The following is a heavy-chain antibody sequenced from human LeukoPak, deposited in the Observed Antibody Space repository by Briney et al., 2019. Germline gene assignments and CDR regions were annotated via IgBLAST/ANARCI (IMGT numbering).Heavy chain of an antibody. D-gene: IGHD3-10*01. V-gene: IGHV4-59*01. Sequence: SETLSLTCTVSGGSISSYYWSWIRQPPGKGLEWIGYIYYSGSTNYNPSLKSRVTISVDTSKNQFSLKLSSVTAADTAIYFCARAGPWQIDPWGQGTLVTVSS. CDR3: ARAGPWQIDP. J-gene: IGHJ5*02. CDR1: GGSISSYY. CDR2: IYYSGST.